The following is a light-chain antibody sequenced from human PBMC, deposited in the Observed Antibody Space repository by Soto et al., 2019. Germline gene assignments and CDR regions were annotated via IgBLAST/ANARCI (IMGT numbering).Light chain of an antibody. Sequence: QSVLTQPPSASRTPGQRVTISCAGSSSNIGINYVYWYQQRPGTAPKLLIYTNDQRPSGVPDRFSGSKSGTSASLAISGLRSEDEGDYYCAVWDDSLSAYVFGTGTKVTVL. CDR1: SSNIGINY. CDR2: TND. CDR3: AVWDDSLSAYV. J-gene: IGLJ1*01. V-gene: IGLV1-47*02.